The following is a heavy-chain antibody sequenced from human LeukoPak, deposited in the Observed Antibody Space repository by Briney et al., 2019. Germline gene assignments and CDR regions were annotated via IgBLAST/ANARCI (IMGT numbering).Heavy chain of an antibody. CDR1: GYTFTSYG. D-gene: IGHD5-18*01. V-gene: IGHV1-18*01. Sequence: ASVKVSCKASGYTFTSYGISWVRQAPGQGLEWMGWIGAYNGNTNYAQKLQGRVTMTTDTSTSTAYMELRSLRSDDTAVYYCAIGYSYGGYFDYWGQGTLVTVSS. CDR2: IGAYNGNT. CDR3: AIGYSYGGYFDY. J-gene: IGHJ4*02.